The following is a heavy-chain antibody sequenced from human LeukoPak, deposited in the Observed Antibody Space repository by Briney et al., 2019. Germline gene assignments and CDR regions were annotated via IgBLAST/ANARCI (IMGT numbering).Heavy chain of an antibody. CDR3: ARGFSGDNFDY. J-gene: IGHJ4*02. Sequence: SETLSLTCTVSGGSISSSIYYWGWIRQPPGEGLEWIGSIYYSGSTSYNPSLKSRVTISVDTSKNQFSLKLRSVTAADTAVYYCARGFSGDNFDYWGQGTLVTVSS. CDR1: GGSISSSIYY. D-gene: IGHD1-26*01. V-gene: IGHV4-39*07. CDR2: IYYSGST.